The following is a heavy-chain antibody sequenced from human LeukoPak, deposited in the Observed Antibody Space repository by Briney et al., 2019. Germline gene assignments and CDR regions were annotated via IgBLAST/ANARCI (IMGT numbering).Heavy chain of an antibody. CDR2: IKQDGSEK. CDR1: GFTFSTYW. J-gene: IGHJ4*02. D-gene: IGHD2-2*01. CDR3: ARGGYQLLWY. Sequence: GGSLRLSCAASGFTFSTYWMSRVRQAPGTGLEWVASIKQDGSEKSYVESVKGRFTITRDNAKNSLYLQMNSLRAEDTAVYYCARGGYQLLWYWGQGTLVTVSS. V-gene: IGHV3-7*04.